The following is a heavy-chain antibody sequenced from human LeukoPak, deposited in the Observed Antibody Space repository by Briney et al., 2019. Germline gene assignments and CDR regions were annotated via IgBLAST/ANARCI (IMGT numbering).Heavy chain of an antibody. J-gene: IGHJ4*02. CDR3: TTRGAYYVDY. CDR1: GFTFGTSA. CDR2: ITSGDGSP. V-gene: IGHV3-23*01. D-gene: IGHD3-16*01. Sequence: AGGSLRLSCAASGFTFGTSAMSWVRQTPEKGLEWVSTITSGDGSPYYADSVKGRFTISRDNSNNMLCLQMNSLRAEDTAVYYCTTRGAYYVDYWGRGIPVTVSS.